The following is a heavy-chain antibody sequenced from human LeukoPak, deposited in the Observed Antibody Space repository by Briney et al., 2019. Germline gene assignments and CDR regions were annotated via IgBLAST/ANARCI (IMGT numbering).Heavy chain of an antibody. CDR2: ISSSSAYI. D-gene: IGHD2-15*01. J-gene: IGHJ4*02. CDR3: EAVLGGRDY. CDR1: GFTFSTYI. Sequence: GGSLRLSCAASGFTFSTYIINWVRQAPGKGLEWLSSISSSSAYIYYADSVKGRFTISRDNAKNSLFLQMNSLRAEDTAVYYCEAVLGGRDYWGQGTLVTVSS. V-gene: IGHV3-21*01.